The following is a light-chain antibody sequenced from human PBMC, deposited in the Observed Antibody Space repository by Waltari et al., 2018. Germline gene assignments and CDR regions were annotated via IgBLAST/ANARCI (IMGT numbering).Light chain of an antibody. CDR3: QQYGSSPLYT. J-gene: IGKJ2*01. CDR1: QSVCSSY. V-gene: IGKV3-20*01. CDR2: GAS. Sequence: EIVLTQSPGTLSLSPGERATLSCRASQSVCSSYLAWYQQKPGQAPRLLIYGASSRATGIPDRFSGSGSGTDFILTISRLEPEDFAVYYCQQYGSSPLYTFGQGTKLEIK.